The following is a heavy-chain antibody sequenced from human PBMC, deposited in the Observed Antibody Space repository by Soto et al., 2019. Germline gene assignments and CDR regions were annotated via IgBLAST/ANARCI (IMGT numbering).Heavy chain of an antibody. CDR1: GFTFSSYS. J-gene: IGHJ3*02. CDR3: ARVLSSTLYAFDI. CDR2: ISSSSSYI. V-gene: IGHV3-21*01. D-gene: IGHD3-3*01. Sequence: GGSLRLSCAASGFTFSSYSMNWVRQAPGKGLEWVSSISSSSSYIYYADSVKGRFTISRDNAKNSLYLQMNSLRAEDTAVYYCARVLSSTLYAFDIWGQGTMVTVSS.